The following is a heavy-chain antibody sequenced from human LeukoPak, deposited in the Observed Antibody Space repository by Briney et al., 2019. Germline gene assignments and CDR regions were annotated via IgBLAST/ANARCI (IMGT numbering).Heavy chain of an antibody. J-gene: IGHJ4*02. CDR3: ARDGYDFWSGHWGSFFDY. CDR1: GFTFSSYA. D-gene: IGHD3-3*01. Sequence: GGSLRLSCAASGFTFSSYAMHWVRQAPGKGLEWVAVISYDGSNKYYADSVKGRFTISRDNSKNTLYLQMNSLRAEDTAVCYCARDGYDFWSGHWGSFFDYWGQGTLVTVSS. V-gene: IGHV3-30-3*01. CDR2: ISYDGSNK.